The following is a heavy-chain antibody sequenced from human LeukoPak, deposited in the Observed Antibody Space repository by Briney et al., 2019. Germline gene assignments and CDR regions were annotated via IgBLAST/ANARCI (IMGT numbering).Heavy chain of an antibody. D-gene: IGHD3-16*01. J-gene: IGHJ6*02. V-gene: IGHV3-7*03. Sequence: GGSLRLSCAASGFTFSIYWMNWARQAPGKGLEWVASINHNGNVNYYVDSVKGRFTISRDNAKNSLYLQMSNLRAEDTAVYFCARGGGLDVWGQGATVTVSS. CDR1: GFTFSIYW. CDR2: INHNGNVN. CDR3: ARGGGLDV.